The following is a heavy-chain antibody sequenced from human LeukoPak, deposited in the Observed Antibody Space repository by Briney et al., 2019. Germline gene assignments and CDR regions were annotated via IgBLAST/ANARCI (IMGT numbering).Heavy chain of an antibody. CDR2: IHPGGTI. J-gene: IGHJ4*02. Sequence: SETLSLTCTVCGGFISGSGHYWPWTPQHRGEGLEWLGFIHPGGTIYYNPSLSGRLTISAYTSKIQMSLKLSSVTAADTAVYYCARGGYTAKGGDSWGQGTLVIGSS. CDR3: ARGGYTAKGGDS. D-gene: IGHD5-18*01. CDR1: GGFISGSGHY. V-gene: IGHV4-31*03.